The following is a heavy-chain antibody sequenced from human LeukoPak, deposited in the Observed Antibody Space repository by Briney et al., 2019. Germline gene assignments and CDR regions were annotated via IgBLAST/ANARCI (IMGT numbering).Heavy chain of an antibody. V-gene: IGHV3-23*01. CDR2: IGGSGDST. D-gene: IGHD1-26*01. Sequence: GGSLRLSCAASGFILSSYATGWVRQAPGQGLEWVSTIGGSGDSTYYADSVKGRFTISRDISKNTLYLQMNSPGAGDTAVYYCAKSMYTGNFQRGLIDSWGQGTLVTVSS. CDR3: AKSMYTGNFQRGLIDS. CDR1: GFILSSYA. J-gene: IGHJ4*02.